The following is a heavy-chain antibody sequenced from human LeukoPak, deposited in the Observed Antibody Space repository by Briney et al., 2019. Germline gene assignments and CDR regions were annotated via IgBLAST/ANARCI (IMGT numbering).Heavy chain of an antibody. Sequence: GGSLRLSCAASGFTFSTYAMSWVRQAPGKGLEWVSGISGSGATTYYADSAKGRFTISRDNSKNTLYVQMNSLRAEDTAVYYCAKSVGIIRRGAFDIWGQGTMVTASS. CDR2: ISGSGATT. D-gene: IGHD3-10*01. CDR1: GFTFSTYA. V-gene: IGHV3-23*01. J-gene: IGHJ3*02. CDR3: AKSVGIIRRGAFDI.